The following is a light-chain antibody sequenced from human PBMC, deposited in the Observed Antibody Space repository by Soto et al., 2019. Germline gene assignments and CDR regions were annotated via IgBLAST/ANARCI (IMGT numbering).Light chain of an antibody. J-gene: IGKJ4*01. V-gene: IGKV3-11*01. CDR3: HQHSNWPLT. Sequence: EIVLTQSPDTLSLSPAERATLSCRDSQSVGTSLAWYQQKPGQAPSLLISDVSNRATGIPARFSGSGSRTVFTLTISSLEPEDFAVYYCHQHSNWPLTFGGGTKVEIK. CDR1: QSVGTS. CDR2: DVS.